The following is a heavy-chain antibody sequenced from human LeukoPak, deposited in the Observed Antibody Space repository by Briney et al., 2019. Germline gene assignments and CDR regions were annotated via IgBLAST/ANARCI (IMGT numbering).Heavy chain of an antibody. CDR3: ARQGSGHIVVVTAIDY. J-gene: IGHJ4*02. D-gene: IGHD2-21*02. Sequence: GGSLRLSCAASGFDFQNHVIHWVRQVPGKGLEWVAVISHHVNVKFYADSVKGRLTISRDNAKNLLYLQMNSLRAEDTAVYYCARQGSGHIVVVTAIDYWGQGTLVTVSS. CDR2: ISHHVNVK. V-gene: IGHV3-30-3*01. CDR1: GFDFQNHV.